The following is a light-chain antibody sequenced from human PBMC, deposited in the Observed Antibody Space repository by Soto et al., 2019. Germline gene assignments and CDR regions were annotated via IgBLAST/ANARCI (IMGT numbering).Light chain of an antibody. J-gene: IGLJ1*01. Sequence: QSALTQPASVSGSPGQSITISCSGTNTDVGAYDYVSWYQQHPGKAPKLILYDVINRPSGVSDRFSGSKSGNTASLTISGLQAEDDAEYFCSSYSTISNLVFGTGTKLTVL. CDR2: DVI. V-gene: IGLV2-14*03. CDR1: NTDVGAYDY. CDR3: SSYSTISNLV.